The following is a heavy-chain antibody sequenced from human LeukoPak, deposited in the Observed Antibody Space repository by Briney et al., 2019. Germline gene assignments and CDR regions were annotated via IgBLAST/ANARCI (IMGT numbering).Heavy chain of an antibody. Sequence: GGSLRLSCEASGFTFSSYDMHWVRQAPGKGLEWVAFIRPDGDNKYYADSVKGRFTISRDNSKNTLYLQMNSLRAEDTAVHYCARARRSGGITLIRGVKDRGWFDSWGQGTLVTVSS. D-gene: IGHD3-10*01. CDR2: IRPDGDNK. CDR3: ARARRSGGITLIRGVKDRGWFDS. J-gene: IGHJ5*01. CDR1: GFTFSSYD. V-gene: IGHV3-30*02.